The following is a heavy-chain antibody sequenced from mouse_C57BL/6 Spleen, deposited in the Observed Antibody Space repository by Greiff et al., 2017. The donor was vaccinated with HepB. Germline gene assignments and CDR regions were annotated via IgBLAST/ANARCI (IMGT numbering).Heavy chain of an antibody. Sequence: EVMLVESGGGLVKPGGSLKLSCAASGFTFSSYAMSWVRQTPEKRLEWVATISDGGSYTYYPDNVKGRFTISRDNAKNNLYLQMSHLKSEDTAMYYCAREDYYAMDYWGQGTSVTVSS. CDR2: ISDGGSYT. J-gene: IGHJ4*01. CDR1: GFTFSSYA. V-gene: IGHV5-4*01. CDR3: AREDYYAMDY.